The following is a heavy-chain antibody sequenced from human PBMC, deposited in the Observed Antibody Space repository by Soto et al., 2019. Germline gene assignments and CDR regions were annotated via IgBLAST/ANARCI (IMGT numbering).Heavy chain of an antibody. CDR1: GFTFSSYW. D-gene: IGHD2-2*01. V-gene: IGHV3-7*03. CDR3: ARVCSSTSCSDAFDI. CDR2: IKQDGSEK. J-gene: IGHJ3*02. Sequence: EVQLVESGGGLVQPGGSLRLSCAASGFTFSSYWMSWVRQAPGQGLEWVANIKQDGSEKYYVDSVKGRFTISRDNAKNSLYLQMNSLRAEDTAVYYCARVCSSTSCSDAFDIWGQGTMVTVSS.